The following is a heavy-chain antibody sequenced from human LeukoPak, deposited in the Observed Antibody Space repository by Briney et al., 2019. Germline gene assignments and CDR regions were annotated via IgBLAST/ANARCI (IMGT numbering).Heavy chain of an antibody. J-gene: IGHJ4*02. CDR2: VYYTGDT. CDR1: GASISDHY. Sequence: PSETLSLTCSVSGASISDHYWSWIRQPPGKGLEWIGYVYYTGDTNYNPSLKSRVTIDIATSKNQFSLKLTSVTAADTAVYYCARGGRHYFDFSPFDSWGQGTLVTVSS. V-gene: IGHV4-59*11. D-gene: IGHD3-22*01. CDR3: ARGGRHYFDFSPFDS.